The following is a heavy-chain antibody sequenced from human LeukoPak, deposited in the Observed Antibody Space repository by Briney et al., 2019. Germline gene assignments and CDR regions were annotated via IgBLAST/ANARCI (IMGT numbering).Heavy chain of an antibody. V-gene: IGHV3-23*01. CDR1: GFTFSGYA. Sequence: PGGSLRLSCAASGFTFSGYAMSWVRQAPGKGLEWVSAISGSGGSTYYADSVKGRFTISRDNSENTLYLQMNSLRAEDTAVYYCANSMVQGAPVDYWGQGTLVTVSS. D-gene: IGHD3-10*01. CDR2: ISGSGGST. J-gene: IGHJ4*02. CDR3: ANSMVQGAPVDY.